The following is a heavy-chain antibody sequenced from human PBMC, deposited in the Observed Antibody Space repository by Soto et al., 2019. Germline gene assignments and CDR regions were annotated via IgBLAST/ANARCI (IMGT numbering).Heavy chain of an antibody. J-gene: IGHJ4*02. V-gene: IGHV1-18*01. CDR3: GRVVSSWPPIDF. D-gene: IGHD6-13*01. Sequence: QVQLVQSGAEVKKPGASVKVSCKASGYTFTTYEISWVRQAPGQGLEWMGWISAYNGNTNYAQRLQGRVTITTDTPPSTTSMERRSLKSDDTAVYYCGRVVSSWPPIDFWGQGTLVTVSS. CDR1: GYTFTTYE. CDR2: ISAYNGNT.